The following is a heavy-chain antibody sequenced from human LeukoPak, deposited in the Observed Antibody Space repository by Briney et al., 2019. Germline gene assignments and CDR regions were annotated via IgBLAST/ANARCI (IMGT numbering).Heavy chain of an antibody. CDR2: IRSKANSYAT. J-gene: IGHJ6*03. CDR3: TRLGSRDYYDSSGYYDYYYMDV. V-gene: IGHV3-73*01. CDR1: GFTFSGSA. D-gene: IGHD3-22*01. Sequence: GGSLRLSCAASGFTFSGSAMHWVRQASGKGLEWVGRIRSKANSYATAYAASVKGRFTISRDDSKNTAYLQMNSLKTEDTAVYYCTRLGSRDYYDSSGYYDYYYMDVWGKGTTVTVSS.